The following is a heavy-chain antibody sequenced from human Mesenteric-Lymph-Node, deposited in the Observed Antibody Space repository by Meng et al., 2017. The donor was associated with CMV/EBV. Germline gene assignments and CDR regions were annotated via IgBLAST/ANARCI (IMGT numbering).Heavy chain of an antibody. CDR2: IIPILGIA. D-gene: IGHD1-26*01. V-gene: IGHV1-69*04. CDR1: GGTFSSYA. J-gene: IGHJ4*02. CDR3: AAVVGAGVY. Sequence: KVSCKASGGTFSSYALSWVRQAPGQGLEWMGRIIPILGIANYAQKFQGRVTITADKSTSTAYMELSSLRSEDTAVYYCAAVVGAGVYWGQGTLVTVSS.